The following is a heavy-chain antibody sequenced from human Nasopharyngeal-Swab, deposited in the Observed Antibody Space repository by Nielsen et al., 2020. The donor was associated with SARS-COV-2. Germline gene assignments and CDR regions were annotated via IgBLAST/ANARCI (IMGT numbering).Heavy chain of an antibody. CDR2: INHSGST. CDR3: ARTSGSSYYYYGMDV. D-gene: IGHD1-26*01. V-gene: IGHV4-34*01. Sequence: SETLSLTCAVYGGSFSDYYWSWIRQPPGKGLEWIGEINHSGSTNYNPSLKSRVTISLDTPKKQFSLKLNSVAAADTAIYYCARTSGSSYYYYGMDVWSQGTTVTVSS. J-gene: IGHJ6*02. CDR1: GGSFSDYY.